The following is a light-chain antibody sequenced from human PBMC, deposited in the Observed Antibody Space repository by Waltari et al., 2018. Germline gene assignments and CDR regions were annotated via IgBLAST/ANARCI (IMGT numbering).Light chain of an antibody. CDR2: VVS. CDR1: SSDVGSYNY. V-gene: IGLV2-14*03. Sequence: QSALTQPASVSGSPGQSITISCTGTSSDVGSYNYVSWYQQNPGKAPKLIIYVVSYPPSGVSNRFAGSNSGNTASLTISGLQAEDETDYYCSSYITTNTLELFGGGTSLTVL. J-gene: IGLJ2*01. CDR3: SSYITTNTLEL.